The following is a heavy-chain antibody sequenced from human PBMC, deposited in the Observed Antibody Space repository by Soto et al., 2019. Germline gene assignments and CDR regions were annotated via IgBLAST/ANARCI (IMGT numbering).Heavy chain of an antibody. CDR3: ARGNGDCSGGSCYAFFDY. Sequence: QVQLQESGPGLVKPSQTLSLTCTVSGGSISSGDYYWSWIRQPPGKGLEWIGYIYYSGSTYYNPSLKSRVTISVDTSKNQFSLKLSSVTAADTAVYYCARGNGDCSGGSCYAFFDYWGQGTLVTVSS. CDR2: IYYSGST. J-gene: IGHJ4*02. D-gene: IGHD2-15*01. CDR1: GGSISSGDYY. V-gene: IGHV4-30-4*01.